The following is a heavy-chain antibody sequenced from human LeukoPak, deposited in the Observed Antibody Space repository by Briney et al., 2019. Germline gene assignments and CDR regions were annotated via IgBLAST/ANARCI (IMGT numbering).Heavy chain of an antibody. CDR2: MNPNSGNT. D-gene: IGHD6-19*01. CDR3: ARAIAVAGSTFDY. Sequence: GASVKVSCKASGYTFTTYDINWVRQATGQGLEWMGWMNPNSGNTGYAQKFQGRVTMTRNTSISTAYMELSSLRSEDTAVYYCARAIAVAGSTFDYWGQGTLVTVSS. CDR1: GYTFTTYD. V-gene: IGHV1-8*01. J-gene: IGHJ4*02.